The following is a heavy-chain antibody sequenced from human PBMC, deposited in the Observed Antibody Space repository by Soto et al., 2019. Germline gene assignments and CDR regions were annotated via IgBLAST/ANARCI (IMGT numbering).Heavy chain of an antibody. J-gene: IGHJ4*02. Sequence: PGGSMRLACASSGLTFYSYSMNWVRQAPGKGLEWVSSISSSSSYIYYADSVKGRFTISRDNAKNSLYLQMNSLRAEDTAVYYCARDPGGYEPYFDYWGQGTLGTVSS. CDR1: GLTFYSYS. D-gene: IGHD5-12*01. CDR2: ISSSSSYI. V-gene: IGHV3-21*01. CDR3: ARDPGGYEPYFDY.